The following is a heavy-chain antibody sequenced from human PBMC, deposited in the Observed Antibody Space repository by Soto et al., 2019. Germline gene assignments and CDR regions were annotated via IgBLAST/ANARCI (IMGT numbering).Heavy chain of an antibody. CDR1: GGSISSYY. CDR3: ARDRISITIFGVVTEDAFDI. J-gene: IGHJ3*02. V-gene: IGHV4-59*01. CDR2: IYYSGST. D-gene: IGHD3-3*01. Sequence: SETLSLTCTVSGGSISSYYWSWIRQPPGKGLEWIGYIYYSGSTNYNPSLKSRVTISVDTSKNQFSLKLSSVTAADTAVYYCARDRISITIFGVVTEDAFDIWGQGTMVTVSS.